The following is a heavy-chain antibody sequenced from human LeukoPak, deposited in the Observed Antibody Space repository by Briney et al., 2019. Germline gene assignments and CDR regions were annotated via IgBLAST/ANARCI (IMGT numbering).Heavy chain of an antibody. CDR1: GGSVNSGSHC. D-gene: IGHD5-12*01. Sequence: SETLSLTCIVSGGSVNSGSHCWNWVRQPAGKGLEWIGRMSTSGSAKYNPSLQSRGTMSIDTSKNQFSLKLSSVTAADTAVYYCAKSYGGYVLDYWGPGTLVTVSS. V-gene: IGHV4-61*02. CDR2: MSTSGSA. J-gene: IGHJ4*02. CDR3: AKSYGGYVLDY.